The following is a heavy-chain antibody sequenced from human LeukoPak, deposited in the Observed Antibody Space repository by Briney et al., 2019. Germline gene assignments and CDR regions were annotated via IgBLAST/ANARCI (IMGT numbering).Heavy chain of an antibody. CDR2: ISSSSSYI. Sequence: GGSLRLSCAASGFTFSSYSMNWVRQAPGKGLEWVSSISSSSSYIYYADSVKGRFTISRDTTKNTLHLQMNSLRIEDTAVYYCARRGATGMFDYWGQGTLVTVSS. D-gene: IGHD1-26*01. CDR3: ARRGATGMFDY. CDR1: GFTFSSYS. V-gene: IGHV3-21*04. J-gene: IGHJ4*02.